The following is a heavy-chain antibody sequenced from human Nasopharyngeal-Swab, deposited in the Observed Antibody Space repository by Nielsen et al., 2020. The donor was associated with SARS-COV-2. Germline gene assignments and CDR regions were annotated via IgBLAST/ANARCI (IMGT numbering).Heavy chain of an antibody. V-gene: IGHV1-46*01. Sequence: WVRQAPGQGLEWMGIINPNGDGTMYAQKFQGRVTMTRDTSTSTVYMEMSNLRSDDTAVYYRVRDRGDSFDLWGQGTMVTVSS. CDR3: VRDRGDSFDL. CDR2: INPNGDGT. D-gene: IGHD2-21*02. J-gene: IGHJ3*01.